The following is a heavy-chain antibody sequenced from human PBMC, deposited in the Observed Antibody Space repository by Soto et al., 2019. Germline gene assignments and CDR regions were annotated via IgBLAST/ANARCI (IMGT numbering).Heavy chain of an antibody. CDR2: ISYTGST. CDR1: GGSISSYY. J-gene: IGHJ4*02. Sequence: SETLSLTCTVSGGSISSYYWSWIRQPPGKGLEWIGYISYTGSTNYNPSLKSRVTISVDTSKNQFSLKLSSVTAADTAVYYCASGGQGYDFWSGYSYEEFFDSWGQGTLVTVSS. D-gene: IGHD3-3*01. CDR3: ASGGQGYDFWSGYSYEEFFDS. V-gene: IGHV4-59*01.